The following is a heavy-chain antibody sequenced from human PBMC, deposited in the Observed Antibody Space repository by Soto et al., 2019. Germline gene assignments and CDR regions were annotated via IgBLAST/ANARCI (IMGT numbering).Heavy chain of an antibody. J-gene: IGHJ4*02. CDR2: IYHSGST. V-gene: IGHV4-30-2*01. D-gene: IGHD6-19*01. CDR1: GGSISSGGYS. CDR3: ASAVGLGAVAVAY. Sequence: QLQLQESGSGLVKPSQTLSLTCAVSGGSISSGGYSWSWIRQPPGKGLEWIGYIYHSGSTYYNPSLKSRSTISVDRSKNQFSRKRSSVTAADTAVYYCASAVGLGAVAVAYWGQGTLVTVSS.